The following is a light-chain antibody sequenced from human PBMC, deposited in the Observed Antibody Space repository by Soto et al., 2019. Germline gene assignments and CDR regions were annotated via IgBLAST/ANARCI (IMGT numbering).Light chain of an antibody. J-gene: IGKJ1*01. CDR1: QAISFN. CDR2: AAS. Sequence: AIQLTQSPSSLSASVGARVTITCRASQAISFNVAWYKQRPGRAPQLLNYAASALQTGVPSRFSGSGSWTDFTLTITNLQSEDFAVYYCQPYNNWPRTVGHGTKVEIK. CDR3: QPYNNWPRT. V-gene: IGKV1D-13*01.